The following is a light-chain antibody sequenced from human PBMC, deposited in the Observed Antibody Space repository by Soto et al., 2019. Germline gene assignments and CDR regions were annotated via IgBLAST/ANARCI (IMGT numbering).Light chain of an antibody. V-gene: IGKV1-9*01. CDR3: QQLNSYPRT. CDR1: QGISSY. Sequence: DIQLTQSPSFLSASVGDRVTITCRASQGISSYLAWYQQKPGKAPKLLIYAASTLQSGVPSRFSGSGSGTXXXXTXXXXQPEDFATYYCQQLNSYPRTFGQGTKVEIK. CDR2: AAS. J-gene: IGKJ1*01.